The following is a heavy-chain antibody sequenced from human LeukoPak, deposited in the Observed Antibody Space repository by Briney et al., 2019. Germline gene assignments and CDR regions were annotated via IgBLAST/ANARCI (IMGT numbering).Heavy chain of an antibody. D-gene: IGHD4-17*01. CDR2: INPNNGGT. CDR3: ARGGYGDYGIDY. V-gene: IGHV1-2*02. J-gene: IGHJ4*02. CDR1: GYTFTGYH. Sequence: ASVKVSCKASGYTFTGYHMHWVRQAPGQGLEWMGWINPNNGGTDYAQKFQSRVTMTRETSISTVYMELSRLRSDDTAVYYCARGGYGDYGIDYWGQGTLVAVSS.